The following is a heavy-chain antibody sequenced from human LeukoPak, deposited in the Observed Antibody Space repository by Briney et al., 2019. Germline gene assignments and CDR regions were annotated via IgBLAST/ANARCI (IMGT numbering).Heavy chain of an antibody. CDR2: ISSSSSTI. D-gene: IGHD3-10*01. CDR3: ARDQRYYGSGSSWAPPGY. J-gene: IGHJ4*02. CDR1: GFTFSSYA. V-gene: IGHV3-48*01. Sequence: GGSLRLSCEASGFTFSSYAMAWVRQAPGKGLEWVSYISSSSSTIYYADSVKGRFTISRDNAKNSLYLQMNSLRAEDTAVYYCARDQRYYGSGSSWAPPGYWGQGTLVTVSS.